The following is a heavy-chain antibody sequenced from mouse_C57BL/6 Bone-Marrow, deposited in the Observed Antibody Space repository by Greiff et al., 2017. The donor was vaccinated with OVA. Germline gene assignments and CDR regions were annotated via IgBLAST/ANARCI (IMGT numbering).Heavy chain of an antibody. J-gene: IGHJ4*01. V-gene: IGHV1-50*01. CDR1: GYTFTSYW. Sequence: VQLQQPGAELVKPGASVKLSCKASGYTFTSYWMQWVKQRPGQGLEWIGEIDPSDSYTNYNQKFKGKATLTVETSSSTAYMQLSSLTSEDSAVYYCARESFYAMDYWGQGTSVTVSS. CDR3: ARESFYAMDY. CDR2: IDPSDSYT.